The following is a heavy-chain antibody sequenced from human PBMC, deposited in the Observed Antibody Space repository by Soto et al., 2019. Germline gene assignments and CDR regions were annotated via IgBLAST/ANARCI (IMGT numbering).Heavy chain of an antibody. V-gene: IGHV1-2*02. D-gene: IGHD3-22*01. CDR1: GYTFTGYY. J-gene: IGHJ5*02. CDR3: ARDLYHVSTMIELCWFDP. CDR2: INPNSGGT. Sequence: ASVKVSCKASGYTFTGYYMHWVRQAPGQGLEWMGWINPNSGGTNYAQKFQGRVTMTRDTSISTAYMELSRLRSDDTAVYYCARDLYHVSTMIELCWFDPWGQGTLVTVSS.